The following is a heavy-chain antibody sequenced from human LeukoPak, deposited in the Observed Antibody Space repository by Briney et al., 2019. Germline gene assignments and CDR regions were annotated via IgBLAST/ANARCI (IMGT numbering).Heavy chain of an antibody. D-gene: IGHD5-12*01. CDR1: GFTFSSYE. CDR2: ISSSDNTI. V-gene: IGHV3-48*03. Sequence: PGGSLRLSCAASGFTFSSYEMNWVRQAPGRGLEWVSYISSSDNTIYYADSVKGRFTISRDNAKNSLFLQMNSLRAEDTAVYYCAAGRSGYDQFDYWGQGTLVTVSS. CDR3: AAGRSGYDQFDY. J-gene: IGHJ4*02.